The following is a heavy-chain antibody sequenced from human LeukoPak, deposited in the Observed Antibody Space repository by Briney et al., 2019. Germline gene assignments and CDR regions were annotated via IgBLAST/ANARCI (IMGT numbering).Heavy chain of an antibody. D-gene: IGHD3-10*01. CDR3: ARDALTSKRGKGYYYYYMGV. Sequence: GGSLRLSCAASGFTFSSYAMHWVRQAPGKGLEWVAVISYDGSNKYYADSVKGRFTTSRDNSKNTLYLQMNSLRAEDTAVYYCARDALTSKRGKGYYYYYMGVWGKGTTVTVSS. V-gene: IGHV3-30*04. J-gene: IGHJ6*03. CDR1: GFTFSSYA. CDR2: ISYDGSNK.